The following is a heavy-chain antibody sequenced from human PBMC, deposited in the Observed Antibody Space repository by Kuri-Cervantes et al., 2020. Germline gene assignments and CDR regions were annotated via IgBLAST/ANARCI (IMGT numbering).Heavy chain of an antibody. Sequence: ASVKVSCKASGYTFTSYCMHWVRQAPGQGLEWMGIINPSGGSTSYAQKFQGRVTMTRDTSTSTVYMELSSLRSEDTTVYYCARSRGYYDSSGYHDYWGQGTLVTVSS. CDR2: INPSGGST. CDR1: GYTFTSYC. V-gene: IGHV1-46*01. CDR3: ARSRGYYDSSGYHDY. D-gene: IGHD3-22*01. J-gene: IGHJ4*02.